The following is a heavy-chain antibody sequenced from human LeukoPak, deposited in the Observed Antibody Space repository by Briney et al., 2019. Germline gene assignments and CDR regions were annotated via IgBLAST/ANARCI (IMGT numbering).Heavy chain of an antibody. D-gene: IGHD5-24*01. J-gene: IGHJ4*02. Sequence: GGSLRLSCAASGFTFDDYAMHWVRQAPGKGLEWVSGISWNSGSIGYADSVKGRFTISRDNAKNSLYLQMNSLRAEDMALYYCAKDTTGEMATILDYWGQGTLVTASS. CDR1: GFTFDDYA. V-gene: IGHV3-9*03. CDR3: AKDTTGEMATILDY. CDR2: ISWNSGSI.